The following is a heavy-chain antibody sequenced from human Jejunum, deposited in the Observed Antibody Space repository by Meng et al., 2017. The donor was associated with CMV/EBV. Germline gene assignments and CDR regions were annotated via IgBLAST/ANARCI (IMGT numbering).Heavy chain of an antibody. J-gene: IGHJ4*02. Sequence: ASGFTFSSYVMTWVRQAPGKGLEWVSVISGSGGTTYYADSVKGRLTISRDNSKNTLYLQVNSRRAEDTAVYHCARADYGSGDYYLDYWGQGTLVTVSS. CDR1: GFTFSSYV. V-gene: IGHV3-23*01. CDR3: ARADYGSGDYYLDY. CDR2: ISGSGGTT. D-gene: IGHD3-10*01.